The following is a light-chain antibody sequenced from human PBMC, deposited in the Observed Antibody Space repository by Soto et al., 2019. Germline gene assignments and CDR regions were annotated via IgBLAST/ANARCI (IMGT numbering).Light chain of an antibody. V-gene: IGLV1-40*01. J-gene: IGLJ1*01. CDR1: SSNIGAGYD. Sequence: QLVLTQPPSVSGAPGQRVTISCTGSSSNIGAGYDVHWYQQLPGTAPKLLIYGNSNRPSGVPDRFSGSKSGNTASLTVSGLQAEDEADYYCSSYAGSSNVFGTGTKLTVL. CDR2: GNS. CDR3: SSYAGSSNV.